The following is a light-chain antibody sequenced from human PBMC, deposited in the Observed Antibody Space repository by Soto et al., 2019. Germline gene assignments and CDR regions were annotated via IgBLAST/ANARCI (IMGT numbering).Light chain of an antibody. CDR2: GDS. V-gene: IGLV1-40*01. CDR1: SSNIGAGYN. CDR3: QSYDSSLSGWL. Sequence: QSVLTQPPSVSGAQGQRVTISCTGSSSNIGAGYNVHWYQQVPGTAPKLLIYGDSNRPSGVPDRFSGSKSGTSASLAITGLQAEDDADYYCQSYDSSLSGWLFGGGTKVTVL. J-gene: IGLJ3*02.